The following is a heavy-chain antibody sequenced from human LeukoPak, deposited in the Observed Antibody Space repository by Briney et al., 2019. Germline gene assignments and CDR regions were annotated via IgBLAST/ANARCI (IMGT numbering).Heavy chain of an antibody. CDR1: GGSFSGYY. D-gene: IGHD2-2*01. V-gene: IGHV4-34*01. CDR3: AISPNRYCSSTSCLRFDY. CDR2: INHSGST. J-gene: IGHJ4*02. Sequence: SETLSLTCAVYGGSFSGYYWSWIRQPPGKGLEWIGEINHSGSTNYNPSLKSRVTISVDTSKNQFSLKLSSVTAADTAVYYCAISPNRYCSSTSCLRFDYWGQGTLVTVSS.